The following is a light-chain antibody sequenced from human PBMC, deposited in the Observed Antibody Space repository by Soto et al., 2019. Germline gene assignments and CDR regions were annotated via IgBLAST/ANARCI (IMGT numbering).Light chain of an antibody. CDR3: ISYTSTSTPYV. J-gene: IGLJ1*01. CDR2: DVY. CDR1: SSDVGRYTY. Sequence: QSALTQPGSVSGSTGQSITISCAGTSSDVGRYTYVSWYQQHPGKVPKLLIYDVYNRPSGVSDRFSGSKSDNTASLTISGLQAEDEADYYCISYTSTSTPYVFGGGTKVTVL. V-gene: IGLV2-14*01.